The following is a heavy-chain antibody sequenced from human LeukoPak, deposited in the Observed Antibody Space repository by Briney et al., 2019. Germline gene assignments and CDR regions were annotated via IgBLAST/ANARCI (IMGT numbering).Heavy chain of an antibody. D-gene: IGHD3-22*01. CDR3: ARHGRRYYDSSGYFPFDY. CDR1: GYSISSGYY. CDR2: IYHSGST. Sequence: SETLSLTCAVSGYSISSGYYWGWIRQPPGKGLEWIGSIYHSGSTYYNPSLKSRVTISVDTSKNHFSLKLSSVTAADTAVYYCARHGRRYYDSSGYFPFDYWGQGTLVTVSS. V-gene: IGHV4-38-2*01. J-gene: IGHJ4*02.